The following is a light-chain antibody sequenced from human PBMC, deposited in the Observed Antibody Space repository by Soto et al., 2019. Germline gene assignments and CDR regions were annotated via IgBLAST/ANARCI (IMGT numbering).Light chain of an antibody. CDR2: ENN. CDR1: SSNIGNNY. J-gene: IGLJ1*01. CDR3: GTWDSSLSAGV. Sequence: QSVLTQPPSLSAVPGQKVTISCSGSSSNIGNNYVSWYQQLPGTAPKLLIYENNKRPSGIPDRFSGSKSGTSATLGITGLQTGDEADYYCGTWDSSLSAGVFGTGTKVTVL. V-gene: IGLV1-51*02.